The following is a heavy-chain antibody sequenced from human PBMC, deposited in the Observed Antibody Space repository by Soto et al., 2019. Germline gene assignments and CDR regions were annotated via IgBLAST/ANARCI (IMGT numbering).Heavy chain of an antibody. CDR3: ARDQGDLICSNDVSTPYYYHYGMAV. CDR1: GASISSGGSY. D-gene: IGHD2-8*01. CDR2: ISYTGRT. V-gene: IGHV4-31*03. J-gene: IGHJ6*02. Sequence: QVQLQQSGPGLVKPSQTLSLTCTVSGASISSGGSYWAWIRQHPGKGLEWIGYISYTGRTFYTPSLNSRVTISLDTSKNQFSLDLRSMTVADAAVYYCARDQGDLICSNDVSTPYYYHYGMAVRGQGTTVTVSS.